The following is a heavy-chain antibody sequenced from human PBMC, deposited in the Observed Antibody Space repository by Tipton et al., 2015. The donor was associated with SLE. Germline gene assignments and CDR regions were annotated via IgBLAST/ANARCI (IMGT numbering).Heavy chain of an antibody. CDR3: ARYYGANSPYYFDL. CDR2: IWYDGSNK. J-gene: IGHJ2*01. CDR1: GFAFSSYG. Sequence: SLRLSCAASGFAFSSYGMHWVRQAPGKGLEWVAVIWYDGSNKYYADSVKGRFTISRDNSKNTLYLQMNSLRAEDTAVYYCARYYGANSPYYFDLWGRGTPVTVSS. D-gene: IGHD4/OR15-4a*01. V-gene: IGHV3-33*01.